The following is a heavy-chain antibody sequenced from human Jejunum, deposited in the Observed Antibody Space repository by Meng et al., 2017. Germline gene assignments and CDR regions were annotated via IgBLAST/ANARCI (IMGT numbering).Heavy chain of an antibody. CDR2: INPGNGDT. CDR1: GYTFTSYA. D-gene: IGHD3-22*01. V-gene: IGHV1-3*01. Sequence: QVQFGQSGAEVKKPGASVKVSCKASGYTFTSYAMHWVRQAPGQRLEWLGWINPGNGDTKYSQKFQDRVTFSRDTSATTAYMELTRLRSEDTAVYYCASAYDGSGYGPLDHWGQGTLVTVFS. J-gene: IGHJ4*02. CDR3: ASAYDGSGYGPLDH.